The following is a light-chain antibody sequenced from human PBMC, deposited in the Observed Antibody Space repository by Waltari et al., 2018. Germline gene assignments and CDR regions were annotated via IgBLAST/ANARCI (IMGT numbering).Light chain of an antibody. CDR1: QNIGGAY. J-gene: IGKJ4*01. Sequence: EIVLTQSPATLSLSPGERATLSCGASQNIGGAYLAWYQQKPGLAPRLLIYDTAIRAAGVPDRFSGSGSETDFTLTISRLDPEDFALYFCQQYANSPLTLGGGTKVEF. CDR3: QQYANSPLT. V-gene: IGKV3D-20*01. CDR2: DTA.